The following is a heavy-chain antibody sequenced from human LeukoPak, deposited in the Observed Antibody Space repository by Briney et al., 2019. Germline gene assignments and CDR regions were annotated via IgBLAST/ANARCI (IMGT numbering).Heavy chain of an antibody. J-gene: IGHJ4*02. Sequence: QTGGSLRLSCAASGFTFSSYSMNWVRQAPGKGLEWVSYISSSSSTIYYADPVKGRFTISRDNAKNSLYLQMNSLRAEDTAVYYCARDIAADYWGQGTLVTVSS. CDR3: ARDIAADY. V-gene: IGHV3-48*04. CDR2: ISSSSSTI. CDR1: GFTFSSYS. D-gene: IGHD6-13*01.